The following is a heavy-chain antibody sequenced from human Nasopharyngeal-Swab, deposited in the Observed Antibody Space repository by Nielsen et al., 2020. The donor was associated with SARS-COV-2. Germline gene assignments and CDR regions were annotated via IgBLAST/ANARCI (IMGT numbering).Heavy chain of an antibody. CDR1: GFTFNSYD. J-gene: IGHJ6*03. V-gene: IGHV3-13*01. CDR3: ARARGINLGLGVVGDMDV. D-gene: IGHD3-3*01. Sequence: GESLKISCAASGFTFNSYDMHWVRQVTVKGLEWVSSIGTEGDTHYPDSVKGRFTISRENAKSSLYLQMNIVRAEDTGVYYCARARGINLGLGVVGDMDVWGKGTTVTVSS. CDR2: IGTEGDT.